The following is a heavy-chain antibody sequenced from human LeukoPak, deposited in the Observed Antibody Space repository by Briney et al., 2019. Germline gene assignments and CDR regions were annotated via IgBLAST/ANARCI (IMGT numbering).Heavy chain of an antibody. CDR3: ARGGRFCAAGSCSPNWFAP. CDR1: GGSISSGDDY. J-gene: IGHJ5*02. V-gene: IGHV4-30-4*01. CDR2: IYYSGSV. D-gene: IGHD2-15*01. Sequence: SQTLSLTCSISGGSISSGDDYWSWLRQSPEKGLEWIGFIYYSGSVFYNPFLKSRLAIPVDSSMNPFSLTLTSVTAADTAVYYCARGGRFCAAGSCSPNWFAPWGQGTLVTVSS.